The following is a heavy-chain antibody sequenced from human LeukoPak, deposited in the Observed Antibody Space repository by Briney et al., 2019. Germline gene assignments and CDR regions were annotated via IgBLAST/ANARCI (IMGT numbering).Heavy chain of an antibody. CDR2: ISYDGSNK. D-gene: IGHD6-13*01. Sequence: GGSLRLSCAASGFTFSSYGMHWVRQAPGKGLEWVAVISYDGSNKYYADSVKGRFTISRGNSKNTLYLQMNSLRAEDTAVYYCAKDSIAAAFDYWGQGTLVTVSS. CDR3: AKDSIAAAFDY. CDR1: GFTFSSYG. V-gene: IGHV3-30*18. J-gene: IGHJ4*02.